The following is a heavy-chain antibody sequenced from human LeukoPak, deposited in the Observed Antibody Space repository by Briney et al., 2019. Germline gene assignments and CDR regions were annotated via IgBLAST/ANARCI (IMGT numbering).Heavy chain of an antibody. J-gene: IGHJ6*03. CDR2: ISSSRSYI. CDR1: GFTFSSYA. Sequence: GGSLRLSCAASGFTFSSYAMSWVRQAPGKGLEWVSFISSSRSYIYYADSVKGRFTISRDNSKNTLYLQMNSLRAEDTAVYYCARDGRDYMDVWGKGTTVTVSS. V-gene: IGHV3-21*01. CDR3: ARDGRDYMDV. D-gene: IGHD1-26*01.